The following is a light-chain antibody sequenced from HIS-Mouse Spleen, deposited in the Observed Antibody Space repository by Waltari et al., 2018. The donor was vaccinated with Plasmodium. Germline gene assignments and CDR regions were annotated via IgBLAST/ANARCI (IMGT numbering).Light chain of an antibody. CDR1: TGTVPSGYY. Sequence: QTVVTQEPSLTVSPGGTVPLTCPSSTGTVPSGYYPNWFQQKPGQAPRPLIYSTSNKHPWTPARFSGSLLGGKAALTLSGVQPEDEAEYYCLLYYGGARVFGGGTKLTVL. CDR3: LLYYGGARV. CDR2: STS. J-gene: IGLJ3*02. V-gene: IGLV7-43*01.